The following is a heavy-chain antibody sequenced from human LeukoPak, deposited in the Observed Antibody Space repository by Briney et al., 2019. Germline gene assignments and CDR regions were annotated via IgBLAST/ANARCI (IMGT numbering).Heavy chain of an antibody. D-gene: IGHD2/OR15-2a*01. CDR3: VKDLRSDFMGVLSRYLSY. Sequence: GRCLRLSCSPSGFTFSSFAMHWARQAPGEGLEYVAAISRNGGSTYYAESVKGRFTISRDNSKSTLYLQMSSLRAEDTAVYLCVKDLRSDFMGVLSRYLSYWGQGTLVTVSS. CDR2: ISRNGGST. CDR1: GFTFSSFA. V-gene: IGHV3-64D*09. J-gene: IGHJ4*02.